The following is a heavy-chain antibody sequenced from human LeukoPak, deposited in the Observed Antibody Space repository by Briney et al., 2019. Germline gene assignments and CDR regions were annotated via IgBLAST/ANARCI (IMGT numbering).Heavy chain of an antibody. Sequence: SETLSLTCTVSGGTISSHYWSWIRQPPGKGLEWMGYIYYSGSTNYNPSLKSRVTISVDTSKNQFSLKLSSVTAADTAVYYCARSPPESITGTMYYFDYWGQGTLVTVSS. D-gene: IGHD1-7*01. CDR3: ARSPPESITGTMYYFDY. J-gene: IGHJ4*02. CDR1: GGTISSHY. CDR2: IYYSGST. V-gene: IGHV4-59*11.